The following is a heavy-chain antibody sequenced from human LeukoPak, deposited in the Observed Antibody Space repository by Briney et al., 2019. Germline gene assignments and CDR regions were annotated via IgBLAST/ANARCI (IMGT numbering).Heavy chain of an antibody. CDR3: ARPREGYSYEEDYYYYYYMDV. CDR2: ISYDGSNK. D-gene: IGHD5-18*01. CDR1: GFTFSSYA. Sequence: GGSLRLSCAASGFTFSSYAMHWVRQAPGKGLEWVAVISYDGSNKYYADSVKGRFTISRNNSKNTLYLQMNSLRAEDTAVYYCARPREGYSYEEDYYYYYYMDVWGKGTTVTVSS. V-gene: IGHV3-30-3*01. J-gene: IGHJ6*03.